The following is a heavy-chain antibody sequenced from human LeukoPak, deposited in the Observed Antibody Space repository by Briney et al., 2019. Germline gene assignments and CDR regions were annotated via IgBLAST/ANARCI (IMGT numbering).Heavy chain of an antibody. J-gene: IGHJ3*02. CDR2: IKSKTDGGTT. CDR1: GFTFSSYS. V-gene: IGHV3-15*01. CDR3: TTGYCHLGSGYHYDAFDI. D-gene: IGHD3-22*01. Sequence: GGSLRLSCAASGFTFSSYSMNWVRLAPGKGLEWVGRIKSKTDGGTTDYAAPVKGRFTISRDDSKNTLYLQMNSLKTEDTAVYYCTTGYCHLGSGYHYDAFDIWGQGTMVTVSS.